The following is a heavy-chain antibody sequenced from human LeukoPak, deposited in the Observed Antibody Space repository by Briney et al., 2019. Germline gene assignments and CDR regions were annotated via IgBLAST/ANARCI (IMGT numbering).Heavy chain of an antibody. CDR3: ARDTSSFRYILVMSYFDY. CDR2: ISAYNGNT. CDR1: GYTFTNYG. Sequence: ASVKVSCKASGYTFTNYGISWVRQAPGQGLEWMGWISAYNGNTNYAQKLQGRVTMTTDTSTSTAYMELRSLRSDDTAVYYCARDTSSFRYILVMSYFDYWGQGTLVTVSS. V-gene: IGHV1-18*01. D-gene: IGHD3-16*01. J-gene: IGHJ4*02.